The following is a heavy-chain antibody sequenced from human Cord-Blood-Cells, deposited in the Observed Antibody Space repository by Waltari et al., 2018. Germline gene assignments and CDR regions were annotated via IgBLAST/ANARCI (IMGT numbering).Heavy chain of an antibody. J-gene: IGHJ2*01. V-gene: IGHV4-39*07. CDR3: AGSSDYYDSSGYYWYFDL. CDR1: GGSISRSSYY. D-gene: IGHD3-22*01. Sequence: QLQLQESGQGLVKPSETLSLTCTVPGGSISRSSYYWGRIRQPPGQGLEWIGSIYYSGSTYYNPSLKSRVTISVDTSKNQFSLKLSSVTAADTAVYYCAGSSDYYDSSGYYWYFDLWGRGTLVTVSS. CDR2: IYYSGST.